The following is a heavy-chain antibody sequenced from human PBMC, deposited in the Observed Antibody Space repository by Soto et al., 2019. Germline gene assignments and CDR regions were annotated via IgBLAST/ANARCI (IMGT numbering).Heavy chain of an antibody. D-gene: IGHD3-22*01. J-gene: IGHJ3*02. V-gene: IGHV4-59*01. CDR3: ARGGDYYDSSGHDAFDI. CDR1: GGSISSYY. CDR2: IYYSGST. Sequence: ETLSLTCTVSGGSISSYYWSWIRQPPGKGLEWIGYIYYSGSTNYNPSLKSRVTISVDTSKNQFSLKLSSVTAADTAVYYRARGGDYYDSSGHDAFDIWGQGTMVTVSS.